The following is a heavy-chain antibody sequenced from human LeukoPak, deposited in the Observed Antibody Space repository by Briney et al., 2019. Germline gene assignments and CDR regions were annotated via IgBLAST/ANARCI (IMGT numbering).Heavy chain of an antibody. CDR3: AKPSLYYYDTSGYYRYWYFDL. CDR2: INSDGSST. D-gene: IGHD3-22*01. V-gene: IGHV3-74*01. J-gene: IGHJ2*01. Sequence: PGGSLRLSCAASGFTFSSYWMHWVRQAPGKGLVWVSRINSDGSSTAYADSVKGRFTISRDNAKNTLYLQMNSLRAEDTAVYYCAKPSLYYYDTSGYYRYWYFDLWGRGTLVTVSS. CDR1: GFTFSSYW.